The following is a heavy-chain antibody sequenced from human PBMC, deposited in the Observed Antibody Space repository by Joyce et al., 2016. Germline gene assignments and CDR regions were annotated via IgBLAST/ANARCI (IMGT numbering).Heavy chain of an antibody. CDR2: ISDYNGNT. V-gene: IGHV1-18*04. J-gene: IGHJ4*02. Sequence: QVQLVQSGTEVKKPGASVTVSCKASGYTFTSYGISWVRQAPGQGREWMGWISDYNGNTKYARKLQGRVTMTTDTSTSTAYMELRSLTSDDTAVYYCARLRLRAYSSGRYYFDYWGQGTLVTVSS. CDR1: GYTFTSYG. D-gene: IGHD6-19*01. CDR3: ARLRLRAYSSGRYYFDY.